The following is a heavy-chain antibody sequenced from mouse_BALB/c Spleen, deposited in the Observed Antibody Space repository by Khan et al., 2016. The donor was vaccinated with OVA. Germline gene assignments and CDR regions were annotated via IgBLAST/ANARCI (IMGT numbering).Heavy chain of an antibody. J-gene: IGHJ4*01. V-gene: IGHV5-6*01. CDR1: GFIFSSYG. Sequence: EVELVESGGDLVNPGGSLKLSCAASGFIFSSYGMSWVRQTPDKRLEWVATISSGGTYTYYPDSVKGRFTISRDNAKNTLSLQMSSLKSEDTAMYYCTSSITTTTGDYYAMDYWGQGTSVTVSS. CDR3: TSSITTTTGDYYAMDY. D-gene: IGHD1-2*01. CDR2: ISSGGTYT.